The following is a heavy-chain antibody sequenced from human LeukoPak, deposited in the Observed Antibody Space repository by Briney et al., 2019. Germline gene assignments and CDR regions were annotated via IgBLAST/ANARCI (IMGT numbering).Heavy chain of an antibody. Sequence: GEALQISCKGSGYSFTSYWIGWVRQMPGKGLEWMGSIYPGDSDTRNSPSFPGQATISADKSISTAYLQWTSLKASDTAMYYCARHKDVVPAATLPNWFDPWGQGTLVTVSS. CDR1: GYSFTSYW. CDR2: IYPGDSDT. V-gene: IGHV5-51*01. D-gene: IGHD2-2*01. CDR3: ARHKDVVPAATLPNWFDP. J-gene: IGHJ5*02.